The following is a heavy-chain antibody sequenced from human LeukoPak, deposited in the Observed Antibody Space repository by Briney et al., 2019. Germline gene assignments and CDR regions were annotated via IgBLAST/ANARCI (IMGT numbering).Heavy chain of an antibody. CDR3: ARDVRPDY. CDR1: GFTFSSYW. Sequence: PGGSLRLSCAASGFTFSSYWMSWVREAPGEGLEWVANIKQDGTEKYYMDSVKGRFSISRDNAKNSLYLQMNALRAEDTAVYYCARDVRPDYGGQGTLVTVS. CDR2: IKQDGTEK. V-gene: IGHV3-7*04. J-gene: IGHJ4*02. D-gene: IGHD6-6*01.